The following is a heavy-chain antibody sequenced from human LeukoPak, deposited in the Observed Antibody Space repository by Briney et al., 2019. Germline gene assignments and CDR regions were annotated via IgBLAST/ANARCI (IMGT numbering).Heavy chain of an antibody. Sequence: SQTLSLTCTVSGGSISSGGYYWSWIRQHPGKGLEWIGYIYYSGSTYYNPSLKSRVTISVDTSKNQFSLKLSSVTAADTAVYYCARVNYGSATKEDYWGQGTLVTVSS. V-gene: IGHV4-31*03. CDR3: ARVNYGSATKEDY. J-gene: IGHJ4*02. CDR2: IYYSGST. CDR1: GGSISSGGYY. D-gene: IGHD3-10*01.